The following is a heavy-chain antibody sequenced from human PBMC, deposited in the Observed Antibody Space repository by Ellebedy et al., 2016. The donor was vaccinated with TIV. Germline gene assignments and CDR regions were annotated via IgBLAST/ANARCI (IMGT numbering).Heavy chain of an antibody. D-gene: IGHD3-10*01. CDR1: GGSISSYY. Sequence: GSLRLSCNVSGGSISSYYWAWIRQPPGKGLEWIGSIYYSGTTYYNPSLKSRVTISVDTSKNQFSLKLSPVTAAETAGYHGARWFGELLYVRWFDSWGQGTLVTVSS. V-gene: IGHV4-39*01. J-gene: IGHJ5*01. CDR2: IYYSGTT. CDR3: ARWFGELLYVRWFDS.